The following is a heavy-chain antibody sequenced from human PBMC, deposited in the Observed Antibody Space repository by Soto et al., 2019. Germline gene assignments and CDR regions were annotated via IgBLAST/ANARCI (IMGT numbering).Heavy chain of an antibody. V-gene: IGHV1-69*01. Sequence: QVQLVQSGAEVKKPGSSVKVSCKASGGTFSSYAISWVRQAPGQGLEWMGGIIPIFGTANYAQKFQGRVTITADESTSTACMELSSLRSEDTAVYYCARGEYCTNGVCYFEAFDIWGQGTMVTVSS. CDR2: IIPIFGTA. CDR3: ARGEYCTNGVCYFEAFDI. CDR1: GGTFSSYA. D-gene: IGHD2-8*01. J-gene: IGHJ3*02.